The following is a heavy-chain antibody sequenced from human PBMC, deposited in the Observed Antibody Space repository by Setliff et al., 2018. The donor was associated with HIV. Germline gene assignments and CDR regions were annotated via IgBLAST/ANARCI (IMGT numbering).Heavy chain of an antibody. Sequence: PGGSLRLSCATSGFTFNNYEFNWVRQAPGKGLEWLSYISSTGRTISYADSVKGRFAISRDNAKNSVYLQMSSLRVEDTAVYYCARDLGYTDGFFDYWGQGTLVTVSS. D-gene: IGHD5-18*01. J-gene: IGHJ4*02. CDR3: ARDLGYTDGFFDY. CDR1: GFTFNNYE. V-gene: IGHV3-48*03. CDR2: ISSTGRTI.